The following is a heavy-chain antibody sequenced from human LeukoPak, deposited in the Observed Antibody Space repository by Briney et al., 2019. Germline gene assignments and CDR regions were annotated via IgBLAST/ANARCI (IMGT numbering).Heavy chain of an antibody. Sequence: GGSLRLSCAASGFTFSSYSMNWVRQAPGKGLKWVSYISSSSSTIYYADSVKGRFTISRDNAKNSLYLQMNSLRVEDTAVYYCARALYYDFWSGYRDYYYYYMDVWGKGTTVTVSS. D-gene: IGHD3-3*01. J-gene: IGHJ6*03. CDR3: ARALYYDFWSGYRDYYYYYMDV. V-gene: IGHV3-48*01. CDR2: ISSSSSTI. CDR1: GFTFSSYS.